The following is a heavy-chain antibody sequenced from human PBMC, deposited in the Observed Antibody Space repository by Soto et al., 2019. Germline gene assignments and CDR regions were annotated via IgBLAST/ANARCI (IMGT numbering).Heavy chain of an antibody. CDR1: GDSVSSNSAA. J-gene: IGHJ6*02. CDR2: TYYRSKWYN. V-gene: IGHV6-1*01. Sequence: SQTLSLTCVISGDSVSSNSAAWNWIRQSPSRGLEWLGRTYYRSKWYNDYAVSVKSRITINPDTSKNQFSLQLNSVTPEDTAVYYCSRDSVAAAGGTFCYYYGMDVWGQGTTVTVSS. CDR3: SRDSVAAAGGTFCYYYGMDV. D-gene: IGHD6-13*01.